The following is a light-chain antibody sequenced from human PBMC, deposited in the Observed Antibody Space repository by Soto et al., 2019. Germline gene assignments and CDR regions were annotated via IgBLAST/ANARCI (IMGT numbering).Light chain of an antibody. CDR3: CSYAGSYIYVV. CDR1: SSDVGGYNY. Sequence: QSALTQPRSVSGSPGQSVTISCTGTSSDVGGYNYVSWYQQHPGKAPKLMIYDVSKRPSGVPDRFSGSKSGNTASLTISGLQAEDEADYYCCSYAGSYIYVVFGGGTKVTVL. CDR2: DVS. V-gene: IGLV2-11*01. J-gene: IGLJ2*01.